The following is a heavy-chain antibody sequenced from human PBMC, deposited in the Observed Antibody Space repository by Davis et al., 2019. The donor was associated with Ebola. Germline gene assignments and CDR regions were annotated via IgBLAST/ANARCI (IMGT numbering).Heavy chain of an antibody. CDR2: ISSSSSYI. CDR3: AKEAAADDLDY. V-gene: IGHV3-21*01. J-gene: IGHJ4*02. Sequence: GGSLRLSCAASGFTFSSYSMNWVRQAPGKGLEWVSSISSSSSYIYHADSVKGRFTISRDNAKNSLYLQMNSLRAEDTAVYYCAKEAAADDLDYWGQGTLVTVSS. D-gene: IGHD6-13*01. CDR1: GFTFSSYS.